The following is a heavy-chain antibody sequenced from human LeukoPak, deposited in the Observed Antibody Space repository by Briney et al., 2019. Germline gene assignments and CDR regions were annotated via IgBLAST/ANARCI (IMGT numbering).Heavy chain of an antibody. CDR2: ISSSSSYM. D-gene: IGHD3-22*01. J-gene: IGHJ4*02. V-gene: IGHV3-21*01. Sequence: PGGSLRLSCAASGFTFSSYTMNWVRQAPGKGLEWVSSISSSSSYMYYADSVKGRFTISRDNAKNSLYLQMNSLRAEDTAVYYCARAPYFYDSSGYRPYYFDYWGQGTLVTVSS. CDR3: ARAPYFYDSSGYRPYYFDY. CDR1: GFTFSSYT.